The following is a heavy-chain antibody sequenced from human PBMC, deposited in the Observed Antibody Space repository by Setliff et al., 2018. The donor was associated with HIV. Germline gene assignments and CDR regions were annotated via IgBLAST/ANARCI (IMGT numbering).Heavy chain of an antibody. CDR3: AKDRDIILAGILDY. V-gene: IGHV3-21*04. D-gene: IGHD2-8*02. J-gene: IGHJ4*02. CDR1: GFTFSTSG. CDR2: ISSRGGSV. Sequence: PGGSLRLSCAASGFTFSTSGMNWVRQAPGKGLEWVSSISSRGGSVYYADSVRGRFTISRDNAKNSLYLQMNSLRAEDTAVYYCAKDRDIILAGILDYWGQGTLVTAPQ.